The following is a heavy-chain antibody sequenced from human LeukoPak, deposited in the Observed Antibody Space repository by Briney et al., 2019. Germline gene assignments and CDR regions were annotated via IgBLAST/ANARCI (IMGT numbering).Heavy chain of an antibody. CDR3: ARASGSYWWFDS. CDR1: GGTFSSYA. CDR2: IIPIFGTA. Sequence: ASVKVSCKASGGTFSSYAISWVRQAPGQGLEWMGGIIPIFGTANYARKFQGRVTITADESTSTAYMELSSLRSEDTAVYYCARASGSYWWFDSWGQGTLVTVSS. D-gene: IGHD1-26*01. J-gene: IGHJ5*01. V-gene: IGHV1-69*13.